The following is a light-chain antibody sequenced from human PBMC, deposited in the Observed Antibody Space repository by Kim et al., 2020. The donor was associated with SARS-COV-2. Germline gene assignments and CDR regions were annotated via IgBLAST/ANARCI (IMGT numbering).Light chain of an antibody. J-gene: IGKJ1*01. CDR2: GAS. CDR3: QQYGSSPWT. CDR1: QSVSSSY. Sequence: EIVLTQSPGTLSLSPGEGVTLSCRASQSVSSSYLAWYQQKPGQAPRLLIFGASSRATGIPDRFSGSGSGTDFTLTINRLEPEDFAVYYCQQYGSSPWTFGQGTKVDIK. V-gene: IGKV3-20*01.